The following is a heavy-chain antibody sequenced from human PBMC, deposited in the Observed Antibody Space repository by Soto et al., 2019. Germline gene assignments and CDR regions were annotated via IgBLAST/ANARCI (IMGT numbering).Heavy chain of an antibody. CDR2: TDGGGAST. D-gene: IGHD6-13*01. CDR1: GFIFSNYG. Sequence: PGGSLRLSCAASGFIFSNYGMSWVRQAPGKGLEWVSSTDGGGASTTNADSVKGRFTISRDNSKNTIYLLMNSLGAEDTAVYYCAILGRLTAAGPIDCWGQGTLVSVSS. J-gene: IGHJ4*02. CDR3: AILGRLTAAGPIDC. V-gene: IGHV3-23*01.